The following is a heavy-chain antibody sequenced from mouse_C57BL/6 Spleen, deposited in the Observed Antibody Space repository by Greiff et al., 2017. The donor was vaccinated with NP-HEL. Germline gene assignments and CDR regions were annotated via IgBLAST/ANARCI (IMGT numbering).Heavy chain of an antibody. CDR1: GYTFTSYW. CDR3: ASEGLRRGFDY. CDR2: IDPSDSYT. D-gene: IGHD2-4*01. Sequence: QVQLQQPGAELVRPGTSVKLSCKASGYTFTSYWMHWVKQRPGQGLEWIGVIDPSDSYTNYNQKFKGKATLTVDTSSSTAYMQLGSLTSEDSAVYYCASEGLRRGFDYWGQGTTLTVSS. V-gene: IGHV1-59*01. J-gene: IGHJ2*01.